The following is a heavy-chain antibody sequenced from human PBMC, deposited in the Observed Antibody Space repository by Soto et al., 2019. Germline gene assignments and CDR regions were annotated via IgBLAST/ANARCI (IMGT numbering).Heavy chain of an antibody. CDR2: IYWNDDK. CDR3: AHRRLIRGYSYGPFDY. Sequence: SGPTLVNPTQTLTLTCTFSGFSLSTSGVGVGWIRQPPGKALEWLALIYWNDDKRYSPSLKSRLTITKDTSKNQVVLTMTNMDPVDTATYYCAHRRLIRGYSYGPFDYWGQGTLVTVSS. D-gene: IGHD5-18*01. V-gene: IGHV2-5*01. J-gene: IGHJ4*02. CDR1: GFSLSTSGVG.